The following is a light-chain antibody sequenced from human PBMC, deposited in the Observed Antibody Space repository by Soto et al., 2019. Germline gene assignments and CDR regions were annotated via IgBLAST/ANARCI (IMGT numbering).Light chain of an antibody. V-gene: IGLV3-9*01. CDR1: NIGSKN. Sequence: SYELTQPLSVSVTLGQTAKITCVGNNIGSKNVHWYQQKPGQAPLVVIYRDNKRPSGIPERFSGSNSGNTATLAIAGAQAGDEADYYCQVWDSSTGVFGSGTKVTVL. J-gene: IGLJ1*01. CDR3: QVWDSSTGV. CDR2: RDN.